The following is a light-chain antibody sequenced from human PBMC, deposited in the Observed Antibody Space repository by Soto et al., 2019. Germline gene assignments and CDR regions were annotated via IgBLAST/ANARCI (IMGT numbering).Light chain of an antibody. V-gene: IGKV1-9*01. CDR3: LQLDSYPRT. J-gene: IGKJ1*01. Sequence: DIQLTQSPSFLSASVGDRVTITCRASQDISDYLAWYQQKPGKAPNLLIYEASTLQSGVPSRFSGSGSGTEFTLSVSSLQPEDFATYYCLQLDSYPRTFGQVTKVEVK. CDR2: EAS. CDR1: QDISDY.